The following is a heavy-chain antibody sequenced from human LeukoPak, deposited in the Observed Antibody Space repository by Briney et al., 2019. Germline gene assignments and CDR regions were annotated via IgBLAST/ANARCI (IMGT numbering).Heavy chain of an antibody. CDR3: AVGSSGYYYYYYMDV. CDR2: MNPNSGNT. V-gene: IGHV1-8*01. J-gene: IGHJ6*03. D-gene: IGHD6-6*01. Sequence: GASVKVSCKASGYTFTSYDINWVRQATGQGLEWMGWMNPNSGNTGYAQKFQGRVTMTRNTSISTAYMELSSLRSKDTAVYYCAVGSSGYYYYYYMDVWGKGTTVTVSS. CDR1: GYTFTSYD.